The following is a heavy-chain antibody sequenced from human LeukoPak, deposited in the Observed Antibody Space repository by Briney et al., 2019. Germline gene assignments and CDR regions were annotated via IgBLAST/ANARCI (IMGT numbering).Heavy chain of an antibody. J-gene: IGHJ3*01. Sequence: KPSETLSLTCTVSGGSISSSNYYWGWIRQPPGKGLEWIGSIYYSGSTYYNPSLKSRVTISVDTSKNQFSLKLSSVTAADTAVYYCARSDGYGLVGIWGQGTMVTVSS. CDR1: GGSISSSNYY. V-gene: IGHV4-39*07. CDR3: ARSDGYGLVGI. D-gene: IGHD3-10*01. CDR2: IYYSGST.